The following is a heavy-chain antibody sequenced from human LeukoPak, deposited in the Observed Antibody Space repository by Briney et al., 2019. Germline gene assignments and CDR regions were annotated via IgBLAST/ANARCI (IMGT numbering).Heavy chain of an antibody. CDR2: IYYVGTT. D-gene: IGHD2-15*01. CDR1: GGSMRSSSYY. CDR3: ARRPYYCSGGSCYGKYYYYYMDV. Sequence: KASETLSLTCVVSGGSMRSSSYYSGWIRQPPGKGLEWIGCIYYVGTTFYNPSLISRITITADTSKNQFSLTLNSVTAADTAVYYCARRPYYCSGGSCYGKYYYYYMDVWGKGTTVTISS. V-gene: IGHV4-39*01. J-gene: IGHJ6*03.